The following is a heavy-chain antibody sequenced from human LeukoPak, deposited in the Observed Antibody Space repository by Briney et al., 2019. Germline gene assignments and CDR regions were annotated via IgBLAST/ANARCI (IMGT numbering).Heavy chain of an antibody. J-gene: IGHJ4*02. V-gene: IGHV4-39*01. CDR3: ARHSSIAARNSLGIDY. Sequence: SETLSLTCTVSGGSISSSSYYWGWIRQPPGKGLEWIGGIYYSGSTYYNPSLKSRVTISVDTSKNQFSLKLSSVTAADTAVYYCARHSSIAARNSLGIDYWGQGTLVTVSS. CDR1: GGSISSSSYY. D-gene: IGHD6-6*01. CDR2: IYYSGST.